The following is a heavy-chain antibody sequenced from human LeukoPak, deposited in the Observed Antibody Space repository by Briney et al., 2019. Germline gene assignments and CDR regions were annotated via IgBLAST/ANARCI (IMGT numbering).Heavy chain of an antibody. Sequence: GASVKVSCKASGGTFSSYAISWVRQAPGQGLEWMGGIIPIFGTANYAQKFQGRVTITADESTSTAYMELSSLRSEDTAVYYCARVSRDSSSSLGFDYWGQGTLVTVSS. V-gene: IGHV1-69*01. D-gene: IGHD6-6*01. CDR2: IIPIFGTA. J-gene: IGHJ4*02. CDR3: ARVSRDSSSSLGFDY. CDR1: GGTFSSYA.